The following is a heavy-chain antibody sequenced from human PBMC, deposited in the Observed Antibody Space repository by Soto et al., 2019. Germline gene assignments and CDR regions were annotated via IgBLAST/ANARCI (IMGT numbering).Heavy chain of an antibody. D-gene: IGHD2-15*01. CDR2: INPNSGGT. Sequence: ASVKVSCKASGYTFTGYYMHWVRQAPGQGLEWMGWINPNSGGTNYAQKFQGWVTMTRDTSISTAYMELSSLRSEDTAVYYCARGKRIVVVVAATNYYFDYWGQGTLVTVSS. V-gene: IGHV1-2*04. CDR3: ARGKRIVVVVAATNYYFDY. J-gene: IGHJ4*02. CDR1: GYTFTGYY.